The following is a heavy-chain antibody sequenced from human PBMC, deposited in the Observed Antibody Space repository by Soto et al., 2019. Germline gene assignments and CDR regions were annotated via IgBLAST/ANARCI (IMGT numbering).Heavy chain of an antibody. Sequence: ASVKVSCKASGYPLDTYGINWVRQAPGQRPEWMGWISAYNGQTDYAQNFQGRVTMATDTSTNTAYMELRNLRSDDTAVYYCARDPNEFWNSYIFDPSGPGTLVTVSS. V-gene: IGHV1-18*01. CDR3: ARDPNEFWNSYIFDP. CDR1: GYPLDTYG. CDR2: ISAYNGQT. J-gene: IGHJ5*02. D-gene: IGHD3-3*01.